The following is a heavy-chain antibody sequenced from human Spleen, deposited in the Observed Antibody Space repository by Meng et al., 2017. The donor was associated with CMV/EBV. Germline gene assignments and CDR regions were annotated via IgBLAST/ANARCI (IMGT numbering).Heavy chain of an antibody. J-gene: IGHJ1*01. CDR1: GYTFSNYG. Sequence: QVHLVQSGAEVRKPGASVKVSCKTSGYTFSNYGVSWVRQAPGQGLEWMGWISAYNGNTIYAQKVQGRVTMTTDASTNTAYLELRSLRSDDTAVYYCARDQQLIPAEYFQHWGPGTLVTVSS. D-gene: IGHD6-13*01. V-gene: IGHV1-18*01. CDR2: ISAYNGNT. CDR3: ARDQQLIPAEYFQH.